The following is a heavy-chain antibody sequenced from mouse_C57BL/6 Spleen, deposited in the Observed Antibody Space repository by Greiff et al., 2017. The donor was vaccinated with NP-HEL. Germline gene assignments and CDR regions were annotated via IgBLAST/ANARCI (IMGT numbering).Heavy chain of an antibody. CDR1: GYTFTSYW. D-gene: IGHD3-2*02. J-gene: IGHJ4*01. CDR3: ARYSSGYSLYAMDY. CDR2: IHPNSGST. V-gene: IGHV1-64*01. Sequence: VQLQQPGAELVKPGASVKLSCKASGYTFTSYWMHWVKQRPGQGLEWIGMIHPNSGSTNYNEKFKSKATLTVDKSSSTAYMQLSSLTSEDSAVYYCARYSSGYSLYAMDYWGQGTSVTVSS.